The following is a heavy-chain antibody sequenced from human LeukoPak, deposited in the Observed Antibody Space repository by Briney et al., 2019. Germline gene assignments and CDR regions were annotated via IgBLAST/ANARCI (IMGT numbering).Heavy chain of an antibody. CDR1: GGSISSGGYS. J-gene: IGHJ5*02. V-gene: IGHV4-30-2*01. Sequence: SETLSLTCAVSGGSISSGGYSWSWIRQPPGKGLEWIGYIYHSGSTYYNPSLKSRVTISVDRSKNQFSLKLSSVTAADTAVYYCAGVGFNWFDPWGQGTLVTVSS. CDR2: IYHSGST. CDR3: AGVGFNWFDP. D-gene: IGHD2-15*01.